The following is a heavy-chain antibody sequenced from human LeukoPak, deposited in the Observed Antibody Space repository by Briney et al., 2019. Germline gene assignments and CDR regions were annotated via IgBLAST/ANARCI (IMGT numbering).Heavy chain of an antibody. J-gene: IGHJ4*02. CDR2: IWYDGSNR. D-gene: IGHD3-22*01. CDR3: AREDNSSGYFIFDY. Sequence: PGGSLRLSCAASGFTFSSYGMHWVRQAPGKGLEWVAVIWYDGSNRYYADSVKGRFTISRDNSKNTLYLQMNSLRAEDTAVYYCAREDNSSGYFIFDYWGQGTLVTVSS. V-gene: IGHV3-33*01. CDR1: GFTFSSYG.